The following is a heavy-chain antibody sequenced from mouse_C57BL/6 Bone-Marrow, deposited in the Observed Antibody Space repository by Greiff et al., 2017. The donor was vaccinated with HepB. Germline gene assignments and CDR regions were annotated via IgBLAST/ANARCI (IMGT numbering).Heavy chain of an antibody. J-gene: IGHJ2*01. CDR3: ATHYYASSYVYFDY. V-gene: IGHV1-82*01. Sequence: QVQLQQSGPELVKPGASVKISCKASGYAFSSSWMNWVKQRPGKGLEWIGRIYPGDGDTNYNGKFKGKATLTADKSSSTAYMQLSSLTSEDSAVYFCATHYYASSYVYFDYWGQGTTLTVSS. D-gene: IGHD1-1*01. CDR1: GYAFSSSW. CDR2: IYPGDGDT.